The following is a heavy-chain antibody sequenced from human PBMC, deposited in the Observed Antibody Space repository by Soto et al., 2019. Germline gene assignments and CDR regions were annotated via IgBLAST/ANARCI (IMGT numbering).Heavy chain of an antibody. J-gene: IGHJ6*03. V-gene: IGHV4-34*01. Sequence: SSETLSLTCAVYGGSFSGYYWSWIRQPPGKGLEWIGEINHSGSTNYNPSLKSRVTISVDTSKNQFSLKLSSVTAADTAVYYCARGAVVVVAATPLNTYYMDVWGKGTTVTVSS. CDR2: INHSGST. CDR1: GGSFSGYY. D-gene: IGHD2-15*01. CDR3: ARGAVVVVAATPLNTYYMDV.